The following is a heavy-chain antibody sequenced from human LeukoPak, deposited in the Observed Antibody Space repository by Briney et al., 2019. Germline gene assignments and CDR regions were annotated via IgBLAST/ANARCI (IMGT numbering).Heavy chain of an antibody. CDR1: GFTFSSFA. CDR2: ISSSSSTI. CDR3: ARAQYYSDSTGYYYLHY. Sequence: AGGSLRLSCAASGFTFSSFAMSWVRQAPGKGLEWVSYISSSSSTIYYADSVKGRFTISRDNAKNSLYLQTNSLRAEDTAVYYCARAQYYSDSTGYYYLHYWGQGTLVTVSS. D-gene: IGHD3-22*01. J-gene: IGHJ4*02. V-gene: IGHV3-48*01.